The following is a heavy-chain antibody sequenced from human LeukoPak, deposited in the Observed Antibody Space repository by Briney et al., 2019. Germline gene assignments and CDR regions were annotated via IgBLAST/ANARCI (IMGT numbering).Heavy chain of an antibody. CDR2: ISYDGSNK. CDR1: GFTFSSYG. D-gene: IGHD5-18*01. V-gene: IGHV3-30*18. CDR3: EKELRGYSYGLRNNWFDP. J-gene: IGHJ5*02. Sequence: PGRSLRLSCAASGFTFSSYGMHWVRQAPGKGLEWVAVISYDGSNKYYADSVNGRFTISRATSKNTLYLQMNSLRAEDTAVYYCEKELRGYSYGLRNNWFDPWGQGTLVTVSS.